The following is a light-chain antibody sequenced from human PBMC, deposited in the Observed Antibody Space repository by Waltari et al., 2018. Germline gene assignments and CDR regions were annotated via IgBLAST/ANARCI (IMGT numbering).Light chain of an antibody. CDR2: DAS. CDR3: QKYVNLPAT. J-gene: IGKJ1*01. CDR1: QSVGRY. V-gene: IGKV3-20*01. Sequence: EIVLTQSPGTLSLSPGEGATLSCRASQSVGRYLAWYQQKPGQAPRLLIYDASTRATGIPDRFSGSGSGTDFSLTISRLEPEDFAVYYCQKYVNLPATFGQGTKVEIK.